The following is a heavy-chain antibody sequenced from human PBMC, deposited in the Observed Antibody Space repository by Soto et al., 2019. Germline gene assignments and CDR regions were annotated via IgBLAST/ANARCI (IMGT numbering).Heavy chain of an antibody. V-gene: IGHV1-69*08. J-gene: IGHJ4*02. D-gene: IGHD5-12*01. CDR2: IIPILGIA. CDR1: GGTFSSYT. Sequence: QVQLVQSGAEVKKPGSSVKVSCKASGGTFSSYTISWVRQAPGQGLEWMGRIIPILGIANYAQKFQGRVTITADKSTSTAYMELSSLRSEDTAVYYCARDGAWGGYDYIPDYWGQGTLVTVSS. CDR3: ARDGAWGGYDYIPDY.